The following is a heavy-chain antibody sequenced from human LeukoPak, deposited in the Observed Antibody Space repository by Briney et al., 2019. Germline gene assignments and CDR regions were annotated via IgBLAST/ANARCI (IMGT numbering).Heavy chain of an antibody. Sequence: SETLSLTCAVYGGSFSGYYWSWIRQPPGKGLEWIGEINHSGSTNYNPSLKSRVTISVDTSKNQFSLKLSSVTAADTAVYYCARGLTTPRAFAIWGQGTMVTVSS. CDR2: INHSGST. D-gene: IGHD3-22*01. J-gene: IGHJ3*02. CDR3: ARGLTTPRAFAI. V-gene: IGHV4-34*01. CDR1: GGSFSGYY.